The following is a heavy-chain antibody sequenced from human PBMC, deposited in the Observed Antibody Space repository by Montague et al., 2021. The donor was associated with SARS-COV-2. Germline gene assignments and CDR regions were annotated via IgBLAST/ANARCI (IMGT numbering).Heavy chain of an antibody. J-gene: IGHJ4*02. CDR2: IYWNDGK. D-gene: IGHD4-17*01. V-gene: IGHV2-5*01. CDR3: ARSYGDYRDSYFDY. Sequence: PALVKPTQTFTLICSFSGFSLDTRGAGVAWIRQPPGKALEWLGTIYWNDGKHYNSSLKSRLSMSKDTSKNQVVLTMTNMDPIDTATYYCARSYGDYRDSYFDYWGQGTLVTVSS. CDR1: GFSLDTRGAG.